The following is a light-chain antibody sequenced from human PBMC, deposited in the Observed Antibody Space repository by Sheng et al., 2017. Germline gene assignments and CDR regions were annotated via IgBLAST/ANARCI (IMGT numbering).Light chain of an antibody. Sequence: SYDLIQPPSVSVSPGQTASIPCSGEKLGDKYVCWYQQKPGHAPVXVIYKDEKRPSAIPERFSGSNSGNTATLTIRGTQAMDESDYYCQTWDSSTVVFGGGTEADRP. J-gene: IGLJ2*01. CDR3: QTWDSSTVV. V-gene: IGLV3-1*01. CDR1: KLGDKY. CDR2: KDE.